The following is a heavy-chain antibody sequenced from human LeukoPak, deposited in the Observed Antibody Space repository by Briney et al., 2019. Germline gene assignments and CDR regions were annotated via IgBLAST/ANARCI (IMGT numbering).Heavy chain of an antibody. V-gene: IGHV1-46*01. CDR1: GGTFSSYA. J-gene: IGHJ5*02. D-gene: IGHD6-13*01. Sequence: ASVKVSCKASGGTFSSYAISWVRQAPGQGLEWMGVIDPRGGSTTYAQKVQGRFTMTRDTSTSTVYMELRSLSSEDTAVYYCARSHSSWYCFDPWGQGTLVTVSS. CDR2: IDPRGGST. CDR3: ARSHSSWYCFDP.